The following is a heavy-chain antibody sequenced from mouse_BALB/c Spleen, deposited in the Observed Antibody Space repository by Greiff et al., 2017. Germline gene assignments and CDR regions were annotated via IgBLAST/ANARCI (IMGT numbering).Heavy chain of an antibody. Sequence: EVQLVESGGGLVKPGGSLKLSCAASGFTFSSYAMSWVRQTPEKRLEWVASISSGGSTYYPDSVKGRFTISRDNARNILYLQMSSLRSEDTAMYYCATIREGYFDGWGAGTTVTVSA. CDR3: ATIREGYFDG. V-gene: IGHV5-6-5*01. CDR1: GFTFSSYA. CDR2: ISSGGST. J-gene: IGHJ1*01.